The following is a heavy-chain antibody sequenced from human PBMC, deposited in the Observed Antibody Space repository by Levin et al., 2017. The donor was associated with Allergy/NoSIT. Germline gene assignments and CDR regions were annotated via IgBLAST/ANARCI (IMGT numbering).Heavy chain of an antibody. CDR3: ARGDTRDIDY. CDR1: GFSFNTYG. CDR2: IWYNGIYK. V-gene: IGHV3-33*01. D-gene: IGHD2-15*01. J-gene: IGHJ4*02. Sequence: GESLKISCAASGFSFNTYGGHWVRQAPGKGLEWVAVIWYNGIYKYYGDSVKGRFTISRDIANNTLYLQMTNVSADDTAVYYCARGDTRDIDYWGQGTLVTVSS.